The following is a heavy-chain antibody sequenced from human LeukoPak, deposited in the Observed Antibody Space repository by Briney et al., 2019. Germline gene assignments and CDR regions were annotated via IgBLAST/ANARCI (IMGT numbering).Heavy chain of an antibody. CDR1: GFTFRIYG. CDR3: AKDREIQLWLLNDNWFDP. Sequence: GESLRLSCAASGFTFRIYGMHCVREAPGRGLGWVAFIRYDGSNKYYADSVGGRFTISRDNSKNTLYLQMNSLRAEDTAVYYCAKDREIQLWLLNDNWFDPWGQGTLVTVSS. V-gene: IGHV3-30*02. J-gene: IGHJ5*02. D-gene: IGHD5-18*01. CDR2: IRYDGSNK.